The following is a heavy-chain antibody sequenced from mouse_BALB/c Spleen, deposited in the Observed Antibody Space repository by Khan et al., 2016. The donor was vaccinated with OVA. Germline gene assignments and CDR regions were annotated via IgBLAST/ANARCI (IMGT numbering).Heavy chain of an antibody. V-gene: IGHV5-6*01. CDR3: ARLAYYYDSEWFAY. CDR1: GFTFSTYG. J-gene: IGHJ3*01. Sequence: EVELVESGGDLVKPEGSLKLSCAASGFTFSTYGMSWVRQTPDKRLEWVATISRGGSYTYYPDSVQGRFTISRDNAKNTLYLQMDSLKSEDTAMFYCARLAYYYDSEWFAYWGQGTLVTVSA. D-gene: IGHD1-1*01. CDR2: ISRGGSYT.